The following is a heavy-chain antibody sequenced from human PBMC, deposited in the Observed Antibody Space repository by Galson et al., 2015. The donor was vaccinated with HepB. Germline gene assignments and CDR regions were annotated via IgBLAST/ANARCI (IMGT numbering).Heavy chain of an antibody. CDR3: ASTDYGENWFDP. CDR2: ISAYNGNT. J-gene: IGHJ5*02. D-gene: IGHD4-17*01. V-gene: IGHV1-18*01. Sequence: SVKVSCKASGYTFTSYGISWVRQAPGQGLEWMGWISAYNGNTNYAQKLQGRVTMTTDTSTSTAYMELRSLRSDDTAVYYCASTDYGENWFDPWGQGTLVTVSS. CDR1: GYTFTSYG.